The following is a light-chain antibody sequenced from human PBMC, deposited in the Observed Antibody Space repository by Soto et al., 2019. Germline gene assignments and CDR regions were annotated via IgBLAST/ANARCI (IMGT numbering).Light chain of an antibody. Sequence: DIQLTQSLSFLAASVGARVTITCRASQTISTYLAWYQHTPGRDPKLLIYDASTLQSGVPSRFSGSGSGTEFTLTISTLQPEDFATYYCQQLNVYPLTFGGGTKVDIK. CDR3: QQLNVYPLT. V-gene: IGKV1-9*01. CDR1: QTISTY. J-gene: IGKJ4*01. CDR2: DAS.